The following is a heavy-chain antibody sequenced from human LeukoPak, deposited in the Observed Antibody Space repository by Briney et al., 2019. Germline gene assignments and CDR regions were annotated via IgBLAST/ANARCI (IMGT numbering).Heavy chain of an antibody. CDR3: ARDYDSGWYLTEYGMDG. V-gene: IGHV1-18*04. CDR1: GYTFTSYG. J-gene: IGHJ6*04. CDR2: ISAYNGNA. D-gene: IGHD6-19*01. Sequence: ASVTVSCKASGYTFTSYGISWVRQAPGQGLEWMGWISAYNGNANYAQKLQGRVTMTTDTSTSTAYMELRSLRSDDTAVYYCARDYDSGWYLTEYGMDGWGKGTTVTVSS.